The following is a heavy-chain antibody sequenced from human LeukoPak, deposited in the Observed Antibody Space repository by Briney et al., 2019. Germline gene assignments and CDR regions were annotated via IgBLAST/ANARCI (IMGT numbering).Heavy chain of an antibody. V-gene: IGHV3-23*01. CDR2: ISGSGGST. J-gene: IGHJ4*02. CDR1: GFTFSSYA. D-gene: IGHD3-22*01. Sequence: TGGSLRLSCAASGFTFSSYAMSWVRQAPGKGLEWVSAISGSGGSTYYADSVKGRFTISRDNSKNTLYLQMDSLRAEDTAVYYCAKGGIGYYDSSGSFDYWGQGTLVTVSS. CDR3: AKGGIGYYDSSGSFDY.